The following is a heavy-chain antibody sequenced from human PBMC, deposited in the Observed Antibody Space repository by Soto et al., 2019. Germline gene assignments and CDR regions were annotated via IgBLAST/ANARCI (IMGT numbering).Heavy chain of an antibody. CDR3: AKEAVDSSGYPYFDY. CDR1: GFTFFSYA. J-gene: IGHJ4*02. D-gene: IGHD3-22*01. CDR2: ISDSGGST. V-gene: IGHV3-23*01. Sequence: DVQLLESGGGLEQPGGSLRLSCAASGFTFFSYAMSWVRQAPGKGLEWVSGISDSGGSTYYADSVKGRFSISRDNSKNMLYLQLNSLRAEDTAVYYCAKEAVDSSGYPYFDYWGQGTLVTVSS.